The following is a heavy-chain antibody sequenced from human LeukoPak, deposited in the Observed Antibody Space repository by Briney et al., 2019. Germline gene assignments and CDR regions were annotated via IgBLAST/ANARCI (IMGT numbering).Heavy chain of an antibody. V-gene: IGHV1-2*02. CDR2: INPNSGGT. J-gene: IGHJ6*02. CDR1: GYTFTGYY. Sequence: ASVKVSCKASGYTFTGYYMHWVRQAPGQGLEWMGWINPNSGGTNFAQKFQGRVTMTRDTSISTAYMELSSLRSDDTAVYYCAPTKSVQNYYYYGMDVWGQGTTVTVPS. D-gene: IGHD5-24*01. CDR3: APTKSVQNYYYYGMDV.